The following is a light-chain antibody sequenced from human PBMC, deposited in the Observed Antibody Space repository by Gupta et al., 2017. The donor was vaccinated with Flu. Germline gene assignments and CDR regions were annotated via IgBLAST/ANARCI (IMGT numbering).Light chain of an antibody. CDR1: NSDVGRYNY. Sequence: QSALTQPASVSGSPGQSITISCTGTNSDVGRYNYVSWYQHHPGKTPKLVIFEVSNRPSGVSNRFSGSKSGNTASLTISGLQPEDEADYYCCSFGYTRAFGGGTKLTVL. CDR2: EVS. J-gene: IGLJ2*01. V-gene: IGLV2-14*01. CDR3: CSFGYTRA.